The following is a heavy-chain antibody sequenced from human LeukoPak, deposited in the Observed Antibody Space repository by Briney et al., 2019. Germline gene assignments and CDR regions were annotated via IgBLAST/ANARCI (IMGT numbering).Heavy chain of an antibody. CDR2: VSGGGGVT. Sequence: GGSLRLSCAPSGFTFSDYSMSWVRQAPGKGLEWVSAVSGGGGVTYYADSVKGRFTISRDNAKNTLYLQMNSLRAEDTAVYYCARATYYYDSSGYYQMGYWGQGTLVTVSS. D-gene: IGHD3-22*01. CDR1: GFTFSDYS. J-gene: IGHJ4*02. CDR3: ARATYYYDSSGYYQMGY. V-gene: IGHV3-21*01.